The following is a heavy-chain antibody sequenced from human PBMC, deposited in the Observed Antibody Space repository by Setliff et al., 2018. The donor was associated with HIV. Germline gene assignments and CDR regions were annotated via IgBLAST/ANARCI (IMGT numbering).Heavy chain of an antibody. V-gene: IGHV3-23*01. CDR2: ISGSGGST. Sequence: GGSLRLSCAASGFTFSDHAMSWVRQAPGKGLEWVSAISGSGGSTYYADSVKGRFTISRDNSKNTLYLQMNSLRAEDTAVYYCAKGGYSSSWALNWFDPWGQGTLVTVSS. D-gene: IGHD6-13*01. CDR1: GFTFSDHA. J-gene: IGHJ5*02. CDR3: AKGGYSSSWALNWFDP.